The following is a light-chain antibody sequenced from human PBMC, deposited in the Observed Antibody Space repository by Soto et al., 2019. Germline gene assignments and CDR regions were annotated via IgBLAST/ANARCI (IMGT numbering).Light chain of an antibody. V-gene: IGLV1-51*01. CDR3: ATWDRLLSLVV. CDR1: GSNTGSYS. CDR2: DDN. Sequence: QSVLTQPPSVSAAPGQKVSISCSGSGSNTGSYSVSWYQTLPGTAPKLLIYDDNKRPSGIPDRFSGSKSGTSATLGITGLQTGDEADYYCATWDRLLSLVVFGGGTKLTVL. J-gene: IGLJ2*01.